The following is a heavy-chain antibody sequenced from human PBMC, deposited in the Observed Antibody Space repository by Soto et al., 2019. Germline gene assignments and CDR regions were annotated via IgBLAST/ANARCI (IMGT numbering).Heavy chain of an antibody. Sequence: SETLSLTCAVSGGSISSSNWWSWVRQPPGKGLEWIGEIYHSGSTNYNPSLKSRVTISVDKSKKQFSLKLSSVTAADTAVYYCARAGAAAMGWFDPWGKGTLVPVSS. CDR3: ARAGAAAMGWFDP. CDR2: IYHSGST. D-gene: IGHD2-2*01. V-gene: IGHV4-4*02. J-gene: IGHJ5*02. CDR1: GGSISSSNW.